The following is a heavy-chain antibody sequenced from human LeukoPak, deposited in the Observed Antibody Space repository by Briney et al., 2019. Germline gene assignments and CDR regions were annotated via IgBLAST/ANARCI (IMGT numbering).Heavy chain of an antibody. V-gene: IGHV3-33*01. Sequence: QPGRSLRLSCAASGFTFSSYGMHWVRQAPGKGLEWVAVIWYDGSNKYYADSVKGRFTISRDNSKNTLYLQMNSLRAEDTAVYYCARGEYCSSTSCYAWWFDPWGQGTLVTVSS. D-gene: IGHD2-2*01. J-gene: IGHJ5*02. CDR3: ARGEYCSSTSCYAWWFDP. CDR2: IWYDGSNK. CDR1: GFTFSSYG.